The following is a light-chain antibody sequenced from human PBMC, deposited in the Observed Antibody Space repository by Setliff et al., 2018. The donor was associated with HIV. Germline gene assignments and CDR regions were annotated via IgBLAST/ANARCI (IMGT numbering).Light chain of an antibody. CDR1: SSDVGGYKY. V-gene: IGLV2-14*03. CDR3: RSYTTISTYV. J-gene: IGLJ1*01. CDR2: DVG. Sequence: QSALTQPASVSGSPGQSITISCTGTSSDVGGYKYVSWYQQHPGKAPKLMIYDVGNRPSGVSNRFSGSKSGNTASLTISGLQAEDEADYYCRSYTTISTYVFGTGTKVTVL.